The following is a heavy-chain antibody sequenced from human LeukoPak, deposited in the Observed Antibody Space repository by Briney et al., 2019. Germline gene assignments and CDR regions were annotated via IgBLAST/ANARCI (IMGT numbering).Heavy chain of an antibody. CDR2: ISAYNGNT. J-gene: IGHJ4*02. D-gene: IGHD5-12*01. CDR3: ARGVATDY. V-gene: IGHV1-18*01. Sequence: ASVKVSCKASGYTFTSYGISWVRQAPGQGLEWMGWISAYNGNTNYAQKFQGRVTFTRTTSISTAYMELSSLRSEDTAVYYCARGVATDYWGQGTLVTVSS. CDR1: GYTFTSYG.